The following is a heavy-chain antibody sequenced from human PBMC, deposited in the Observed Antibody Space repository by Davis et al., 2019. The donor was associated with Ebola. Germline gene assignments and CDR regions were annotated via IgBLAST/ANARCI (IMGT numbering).Heavy chain of an antibody. D-gene: IGHD5-18*01. CDR1: GESFSAYY. J-gene: IGHJ4*02. V-gene: IGHV4-34*01. CDR3: ARGRRYSYGPPRY. CDR2: INHSGST. Sequence: SETLSLTCTVYGESFSAYYWTWIRQPPGKGLEWIGQINHSGSTNYNPSLKSRVTISVDTSKNQFSLKLSSVTAADTAVYYCARGRRYSYGPPRYWGQGTLVTVSS.